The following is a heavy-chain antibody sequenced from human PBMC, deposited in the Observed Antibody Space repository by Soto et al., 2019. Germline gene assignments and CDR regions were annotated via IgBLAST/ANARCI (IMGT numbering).Heavy chain of an antibody. J-gene: IGHJ6*02. CDR1: GGSISSGDYY. D-gene: IGHD5-12*01. CDR3: ARERSPSDYDPNYGMDV. CDR2: IYYSGST. V-gene: IGHV4-30-4*01. Sequence: QVQLQESGPGLVKPSQTLSLTCTVSGGSISSGDYYWSWIRQPPGKGLEWIGYIYYSGSTYYNPSLKSRVTISVDTSKNQFSLKLSSVTAADTAVYYCARERSPSDYDPNYGMDVWGQGTTVTVSS.